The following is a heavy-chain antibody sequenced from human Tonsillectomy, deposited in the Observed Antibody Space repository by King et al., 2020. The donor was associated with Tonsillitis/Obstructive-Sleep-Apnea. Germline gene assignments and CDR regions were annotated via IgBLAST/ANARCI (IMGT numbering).Heavy chain of an antibody. Sequence: VQLVESGGDLVQPGGSLKLSCAASGFTFSASSMHWVRQASGKGLEWVGRIRSKANTYATAYAASVKGRFTISRDDSKNTAYLQMNSLTAEDTAVYYCSPEGTGFGSGGQGTLVTVSS. CDR3: SPEGTGFGS. CDR1: GFTFSASS. V-gene: IGHV3-73*01. J-gene: IGHJ4*02. CDR2: IRSKANTYAT. D-gene: IGHD1-1*01.